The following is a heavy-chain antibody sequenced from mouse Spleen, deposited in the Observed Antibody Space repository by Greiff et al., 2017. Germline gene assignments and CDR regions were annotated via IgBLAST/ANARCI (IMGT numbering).Heavy chain of an antibody. CDR1: GYTFTDYE. D-gene: IGHD2-5*01. CDR3: TSYYSNAY. Sequence: QVQLQQSGAELVRPGASVTLSCKASGYTFTDYEMHWVKQTPVHGLEWIGAIDPETGGTAYNQKFKGKAILTADKSSSTAYMELRSLTSEDSAVYYCTSYYSNAYWGQGTLVTVSA. J-gene: IGHJ3*01. V-gene: IGHV1-15*01. CDR2: IDPETGGT.